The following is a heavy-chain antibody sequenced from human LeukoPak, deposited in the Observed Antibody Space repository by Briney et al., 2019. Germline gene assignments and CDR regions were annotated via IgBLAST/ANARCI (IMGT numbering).Heavy chain of an antibody. CDR2: IYSGDRT. D-gene: IGHD3-10*01. Sequence: GGSLRLSCAASGFTVSSNYMSWVRQAPGKGLEWVSLIYSGDRTYYADSVMGRFTISRDNSKNTLYLQMNSLGAEDTAVYYCARLIGGTLVRGVLNWFDPWGQGTLVIVSS. V-gene: IGHV3-53*01. CDR3: ARLIGGTLVRGVLNWFDP. J-gene: IGHJ5*02. CDR1: GFTVSSNY.